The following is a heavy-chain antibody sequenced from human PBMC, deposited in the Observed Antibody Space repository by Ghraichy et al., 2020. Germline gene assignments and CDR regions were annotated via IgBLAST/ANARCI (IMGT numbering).Heavy chain of an antibody. V-gene: IGHV4-34*01. CDR2: INHSGST. CDR1: GGSFSGYY. D-gene: IGHD3-10*01. J-gene: IGHJ4*02. Sequence: SQTLSLTCAVYGGSFSGYYWSWIRQPPGKGLEWIGEINHSGSTNYNPSLKSRVTISVDTSKNQFSLKLSSVTAADTAVYYCARHYRAPTRPFDYWGQGTLVTVSS. CDR3: ARHYRAPTRPFDY.